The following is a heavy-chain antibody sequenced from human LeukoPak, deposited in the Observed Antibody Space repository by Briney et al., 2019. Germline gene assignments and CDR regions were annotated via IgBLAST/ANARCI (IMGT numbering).Heavy chain of an antibody. D-gene: IGHD3-22*01. J-gene: IGHJ4*02. CDR2: IYTSGST. V-gene: IGHV4-61*02. CDR1: GGSISSGSYY. Sequence: PSQTLSLTCTVSGGSISSGSYYWSWIRQPAGKGLEWIGRIYTSGSTNYNPSLKSRVTISVDTSKNQFSLKLSSVTAADTAVYYCARCYDSSGHPPTFDYWSQGTLVTVSS. CDR3: ARCYDSSGHPPTFDY.